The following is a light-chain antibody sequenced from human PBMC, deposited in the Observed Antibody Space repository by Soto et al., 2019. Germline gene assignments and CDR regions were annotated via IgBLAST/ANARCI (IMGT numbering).Light chain of an antibody. V-gene: IGKV1-39*01. Sequence: DIETTQSPSSLSTSVGDTVTITCRASQGIKSYLNWYQQKPGKAPKLLIYGASSLQSGVPSRFSGSGSGTDFTLTISRLEPEDFAVYYCQQYGSSPRTFGQGTKVDIK. CDR1: QGIKSY. CDR3: QQYGSSPRT. CDR2: GAS. J-gene: IGKJ1*01.